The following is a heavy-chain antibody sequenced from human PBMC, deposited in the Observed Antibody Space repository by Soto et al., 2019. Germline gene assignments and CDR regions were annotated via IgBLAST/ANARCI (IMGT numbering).Heavy chain of an antibody. J-gene: IGHJ4*02. Sequence: QVQLVQSGAEVKKPGSSVKVSCKASGGTFSSYAISWVRQAPGQGLEWMGGIIPIFGTANYAQKFQGRVTXTXDXXTSTADMELSSLRSEDTAVYYCASNPSYSYGDFDYWGQGTLVTVSS. V-gene: IGHV1-69*05. CDR3: ASNPSYSYGDFDY. D-gene: IGHD5-18*01. CDR1: GGTFSSYA. CDR2: IIPIFGTA.